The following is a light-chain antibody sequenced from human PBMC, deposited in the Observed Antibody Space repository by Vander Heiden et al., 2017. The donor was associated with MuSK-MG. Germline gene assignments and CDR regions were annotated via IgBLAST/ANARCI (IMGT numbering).Light chain of an antibody. J-gene: IGLJ3*02. CDR1: SSDVGRDNH. CDR2: EVS. Sequence: QSALPQPPSASGSPGQSVTISCTGTSSDVGRDNHVSWYQQHPGKAPKLLIYEVSQRPAGVPDRFSGSKAGITAPLTVAGLQAEDEADYYGSSVGGRENWVFGGGTKLTGL. V-gene: IGLV2-8*01. CDR3: SSVGGRENWV.